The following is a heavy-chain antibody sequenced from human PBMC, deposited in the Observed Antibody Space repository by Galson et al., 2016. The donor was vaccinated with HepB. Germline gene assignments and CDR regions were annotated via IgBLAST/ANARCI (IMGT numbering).Heavy chain of an antibody. CDR3: ARNFVRGVNPGFDI. CDR1: GGSISSHPYY. J-gene: IGHJ3*02. Sequence: TLSLTCTVSGGSISSHPYYWGWVRQSPGKALEWIGSIQYSGNTYYNPTLSSRVTIFIDTSKNQISLTLTSVTAADTALYSCARNFVRGVNPGFDIWGRGTMVTVSS. V-gene: IGHV4-39*01. CDR2: IQYSGNT. D-gene: IGHD3-10*01.